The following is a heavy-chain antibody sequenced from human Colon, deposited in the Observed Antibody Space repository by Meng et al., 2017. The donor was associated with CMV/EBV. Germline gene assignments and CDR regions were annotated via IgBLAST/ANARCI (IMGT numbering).Heavy chain of an antibody. V-gene: IGHV1-2*02. CDR3: VRSSGWSLFDY. Sequence: QVEWMQSGAGVKAPGASVKAACKTSGYTFSDYHMHWVRKAPGKGLEWMGWIRSDGSATNYAQKFRGRVTIIRDASVSTAYMELSGLTSDDTAVYFCVRSSGWSLFDYWGPGALVTVSS. CDR2: IRSDGSAT. J-gene: IGHJ4*02. D-gene: IGHD6-19*01. CDR1: GYTFSDYH.